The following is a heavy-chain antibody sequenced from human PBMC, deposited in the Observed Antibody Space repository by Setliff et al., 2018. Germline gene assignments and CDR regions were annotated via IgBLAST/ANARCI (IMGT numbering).Heavy chain of an antibody. V-gene: IGHV3-23*01. Sequence: GGSLRLSCAASGFTFSSYAMSWVRQAPGKGLEWVSAISGSGNPTYYADSVKGRFTISRDNAKNTLYLQMNSLRAEDTAVYYCARAHSSTLSVHDYWGQGTLVTVSS. CDR3: ARAHSSTLSVHDY. J-gene: IGHJ4*02. CDR2: ISGSGNPT. CDR1: GFTFSSYA. D-gene: IGHD2-2*01.